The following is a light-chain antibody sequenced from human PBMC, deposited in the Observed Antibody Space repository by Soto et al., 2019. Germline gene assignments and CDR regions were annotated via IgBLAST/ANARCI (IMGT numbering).Light chain of an antibody. CDR2: GAS. CDR1: QNVSSNL. V-gene: IGKV3-20*01. Sequence: TVLTQCPGTLSLSPGERATLSWRASQNVSSNLLVWYQQHPGQAPRLLFYGASSRATGIPDRFSGSGSGTDFTLPISRLEPEDFAVYYCQQYGSSLPWTFGQGTKVDIK. J-gene: IGKJ1*01. CDR3: QQYGSSLPWT.